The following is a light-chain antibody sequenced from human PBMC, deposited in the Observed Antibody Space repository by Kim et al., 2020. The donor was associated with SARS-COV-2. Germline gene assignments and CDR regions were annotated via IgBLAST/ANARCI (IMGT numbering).Light chain of an antibody. J-gene: IGLJ2*01. CDR1: KLETY. Sequence: SYELTQPPSVSVSPGRTVTIFCSGNKLETYISWYQKRPGQSPVLVIYRDDKRPSGIPERFSGSRSGNTATLTISGAQAMDEADYYCQTWDNSSVLFGGGTQLTVL. V-gene: IGLV3-1*01. CDR2: RDD. CDR3: QTWDNSSVL.